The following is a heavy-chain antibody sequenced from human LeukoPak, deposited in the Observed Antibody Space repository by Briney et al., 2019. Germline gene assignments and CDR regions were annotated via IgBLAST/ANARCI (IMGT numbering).Heavy chain of an antibody. D-gene: IGHD6-19*01. CDR1: GFTFSSYA. V-gene: IGHV3-64D*06. J-gene: IGHJ4*02. CDR2: ISGDGGST. CDR3: VRAWRTWGAVAPGPDY. Sequence: GESLKISCSASGFTFSSYAMHWVRQAPGKGLEYVSAISGDGGSTYYADSVKGRFTISRDNSKNTLYLQMSSLRAVDTAVYYCVRAWRTWGAVAPGPDYWGQGTLVTVSS.